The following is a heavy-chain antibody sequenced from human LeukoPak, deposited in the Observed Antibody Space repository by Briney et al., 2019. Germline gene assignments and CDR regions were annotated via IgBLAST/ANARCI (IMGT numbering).Heavy chain of an antibody. CDR3: ARGAIYDYVWGSYRYPTLDY. D-gene: IGHD3-16*02. J-gene: IGHJ4*02. V-gene: IGHV4-59*01. CDR1: GGSISSYY. CDR2: IYYSGST. Sequence: PSETLSLTCTVSGGSISSYYWSWIRQPPGKGLEWIGYIYYSGSTNYNPSLKSRVTISVDTSKNRFSLKLSSVTAADTAVYYCARGAIYDYVWGSYRYPTLDYWGQGTLVTVSS.